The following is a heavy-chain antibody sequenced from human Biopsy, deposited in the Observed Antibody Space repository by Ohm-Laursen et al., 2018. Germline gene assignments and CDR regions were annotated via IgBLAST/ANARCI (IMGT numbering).Heavy chain of an antibody. J-gene: IGHJ5*01. CDR3: ARVRGGFLEWFDY. D-gene: IGHD3-3*01. V-gene: IGHV4-59*07. CDR2: IYYSGTT. Sequence: SDTLSLTCAVSGGSISNYFWTWIRQPPGKGLEWIASIYYSGTTNKNPSLKSRVTISVDTSKRQFYLELSSVTAADTAIYYCARVRGGFLEWFDYWGQGTLITVSS. CDR1: GGSISNYF.